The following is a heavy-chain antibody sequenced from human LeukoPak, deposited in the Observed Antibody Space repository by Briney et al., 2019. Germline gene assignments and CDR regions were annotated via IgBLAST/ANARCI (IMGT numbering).Heavy chain of an antibody. V-gene: IGHV4-34*01. Sequence: SETLSLTCAVYGGSFSGYYWSWIRQPPGKGLEWIGEINHSGSTNYNPSLKSRVTISVDTSKNQFSLKLSSVTAADTAVYYCARVGLERRRRADRKYNWFDPWGQGTLVTVSS. CDR2: INHSGST. CDR1: GGSFSGYY. CDR3: ARVGLERRRRADRKYNWFDP. D-gene: IGHD1-1*01. J-gene: IGHJ5*02.